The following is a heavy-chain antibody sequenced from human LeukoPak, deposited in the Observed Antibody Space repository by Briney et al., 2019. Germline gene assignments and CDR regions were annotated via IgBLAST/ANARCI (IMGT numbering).Heavy chain of an antibody. V-gene: IGHV3-53*01. D-gene: IGHD5-24*01. J-gene: IGHJ4*02. CDR1: GFTVCSNY. Sequence: GGSLRLSRAASGFTVCSNYMSGVPHAPGKGLEWVSVIYSGGSTYYTHSVKGRVTISRDNSKNTLYLQMNSVRAEDTAVYYCARRRMGTFDYWGQGTLVTVSS. CDR2: IYSGGST. CDR3: ARRRMGTFDY.